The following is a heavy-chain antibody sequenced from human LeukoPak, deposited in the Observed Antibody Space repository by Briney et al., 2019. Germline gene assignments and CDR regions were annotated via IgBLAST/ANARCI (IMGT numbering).Heavy chain of an antibody. D-gene: IGHD6-19*01. CDR1: GGSISSSNW. CDR2: INHSGST. J-gene: IGHJ5*02. V-gene: IGHV4-4*02. CDR3: ARDGDSSGWYDP. Sequence: PSETLSLTCAVSGGSISSSNWWSWVRQPPGKGLEWIGEINHSGSTNYNPSLKSRATISVDKSKNQFSLKLSSVTAADTAVYYCARDGDSSGWYDPWGQGTLVTVSS.